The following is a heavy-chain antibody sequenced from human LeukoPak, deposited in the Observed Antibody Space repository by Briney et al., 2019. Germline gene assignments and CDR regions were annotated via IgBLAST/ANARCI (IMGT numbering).Heavy chain of an antibody. CDR3: ARHEDRNWYFDH. J-gene: IGHJ4*02. D-gene: IGHD1-1*01. V-gene: IGHV4-39*01. CDR1: GGSISSSYYY. CDR2: IYYSGST. Sequence: SGTLSLTCTVSGGSISSSYYYWGWIRQPPGKGLEWIGTIYYSGSTYYNPSLKSRVTISVDTSKNQFSLKLSSVTAPDTAVYYCARHEDRNWYFDHWGQGTLVTVSS.